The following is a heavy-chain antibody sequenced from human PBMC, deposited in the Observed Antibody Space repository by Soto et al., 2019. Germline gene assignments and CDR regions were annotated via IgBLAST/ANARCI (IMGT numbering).Heavy chain of an antibody. V-gene: IGHV4-4*07. CDR2: IYTSGST. D-gene: IGHD3-22*01. CDR3: ARVRYYYDSSGPNQTPLDYYYGMDV. J-gene: IGHJ6*02. Sequence: SATLSLTCTVSGGSISSYYWSWIRQPAGKGLEWIGRIYTSGSTNYNPSLKSRVTMSVDTSKNQFSLKLSSVTAADTAVYYCARVRYYYDSSGPNQTPLDYYYGMDVWGQGTTVT. CDR1: GGSISSYY.